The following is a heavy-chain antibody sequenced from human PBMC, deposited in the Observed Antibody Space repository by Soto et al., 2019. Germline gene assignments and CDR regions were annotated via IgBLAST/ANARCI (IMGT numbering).Heavy chain of an antibody. D-gene: IGHD3-3*01. V-gene: IGHV4-4*07. J-gene: IGHJ5*02. CDR3: ARGQRFSDWFDP. CDR1: GGTISGYY. Sequence: SETLSLTCSVSGGTISGYYWTWIRQPAGKGLEWIGRIYSSGNTKYNPSLQSRVTLSLDTSNNQFSLRLTSVTAADTAVYYCARGQRFSDWFDPWGQGTWGTVSS. CDR2: IYSSGNT.